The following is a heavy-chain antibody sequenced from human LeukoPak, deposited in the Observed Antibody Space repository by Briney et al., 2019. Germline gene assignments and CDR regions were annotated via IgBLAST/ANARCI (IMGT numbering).Heavy chain of an antibody. CDR3: AKDRLTANPYYFEY. CDR1: GFTFSTYA. CDR2: ISGSGGST. V-gene: IGHV3-23*01. J-gene: IGHJ4*02. Sequence: GGSLRLSCAASGFTFSTYAMSWVRQAPGKGLEWVSGISGSGGSTYYADSVKGRFTITRDNSKSTLYLQMDSLRAEDTAVYYCAKDRLTANPYYFEYWGQGTLVTVSS. D-gene: IGHD1-20*01.